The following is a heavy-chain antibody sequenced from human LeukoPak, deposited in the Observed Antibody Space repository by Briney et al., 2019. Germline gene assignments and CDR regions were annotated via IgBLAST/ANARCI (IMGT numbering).Heavy chain of an antibody. D-gene: IGHD3-22*01. CDR1: GYTFTGYY. J-gene: IGHJ4*02. V-gene: IGHV1-46*01. CDR3: ARVHYYDSSGYYPFDY. CDR2: INPSGGST. Sequence: ASVKVSCKASGYTFTGYYMHWVRQAPGQGLEWMGWINPSGGSTSYAQKFQGRVTMTRDMSTSTVYMELSSLRSEDTAVYYCARVHYYDSSGYYPFDYWGQGTLVTVSS.